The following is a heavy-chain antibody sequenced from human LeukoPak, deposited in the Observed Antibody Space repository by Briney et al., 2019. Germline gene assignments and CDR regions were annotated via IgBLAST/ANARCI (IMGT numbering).Heavy chain of an antibody. J-gene: IGHJ4*02. CDR2: SRSKTDGGTI. V-gene: IGHV3-15*01. Sequence: GGSLRLSCAASGCTFTNAWMSWVRQAPGKGLEWVGRSRSKTDGGTIDYAASVKGRFTISRDDSKNALYLQINSLKSEDTAVYYCTTAGARGAPDYWGQGTLVTVSS. D-gene: IGHD1-26*01. CDR1: GCTFTNAW. CDR3: TTAGARGAPDY.